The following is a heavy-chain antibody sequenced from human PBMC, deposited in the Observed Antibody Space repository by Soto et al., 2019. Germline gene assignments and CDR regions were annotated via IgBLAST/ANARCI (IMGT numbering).Heavy chain of an antibody. J-gene: IGHJ5*02. D-gene: IGHD2-2*01. CDR1: GGSISRYY. CDR2: IYYSGST. Sequence: PSETLSLTCTVSGGSISRYYWSWIRQPPGKGLEWIGYIYYSGSTNYNPSLKSRVTISVDTSKNQFSLKLSSVTAADTAVYYCARGENIVVVPAASQNWFDPWGQGTLVTVS. V-gene: IGHV4-59*01. CDR3: ARGENIVVVPAASQNWFDP.